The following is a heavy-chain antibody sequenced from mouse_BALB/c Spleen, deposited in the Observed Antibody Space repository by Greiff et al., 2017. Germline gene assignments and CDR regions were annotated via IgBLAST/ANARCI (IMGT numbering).Heavy chain of an antibody. CDR3: ARDRGYYGSSPFAY. CDR2: IWGDGST. CDR1: GFSLTGYG. D-gene: IGHD1-1*01. J-gene: IGHJ3*01. V-gene: IGHV2-6-7*01. Sequence: VKLLESGPGLVAPSQSLSITCTVSGFSLTGYGVNWVRQPPGKGLEWLGMIWGDGSTDYNSALKSRLSISKDNSKSQVFLKMNSLQTDDTARYYCARDRGYYGSSPFAYWGQGTLVTVSA.